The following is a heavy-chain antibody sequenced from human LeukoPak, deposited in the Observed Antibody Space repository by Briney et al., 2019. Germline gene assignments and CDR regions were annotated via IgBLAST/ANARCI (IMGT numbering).Heavy chain of an antibody. V-gene: IGHV4-30-4*08. D-gene: IGHD6-19*01. CDR1: GGSISSSSYY. CDR2: IYYSGST. CDR3: ARYSSGWIDY. J-gene: IGHJ4*02. Sequence: SETLSLTCTVSGGSISSSSYYWGWIRQPPGKGLEWIGYIYYSGSTYYNPSLKSRVTISVDTSKNQFSLKLSSVTAADTAVYYCARYSSGWIDYWGQGTLVTVSS.